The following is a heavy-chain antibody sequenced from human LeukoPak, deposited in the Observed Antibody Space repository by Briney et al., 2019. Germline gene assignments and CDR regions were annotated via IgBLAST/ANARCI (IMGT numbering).Heavy chain of an antibody. J-gene: IGHJ4*02. V-gene: IGHV3-48*01. CDR2: ISISSSTI. CDR1: GFTFSSYH. CDR3: ARAQYYSDSTGYYYLHY. Sequence: GGSLRLSCVGSGFTFSSYHMNWVRQAPGKGLEWVSYISISSSTIYYADSVKGRFTISRDNAKNSLYLQTNSLRAEDTAVYYCARAQYYSDSTGYYYLHYWGQGTLVTVSS. D-gene: IGHD3-22*01.